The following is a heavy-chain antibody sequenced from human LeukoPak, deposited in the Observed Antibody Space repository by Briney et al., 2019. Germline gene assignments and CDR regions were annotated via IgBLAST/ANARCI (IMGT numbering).Heavy chain of an antibody. V-gene: IGHV4-34*01. Sequence: SETLSLTCAVYGGSFSGYYWSWIRQPPGKGLEWIGEINHSGSTNYNPSLKSRVTISVDTSKSQFSLKLSSVTAADTAVYYCARDVYYYGSGTYFFDYWGQGTLVTVSS. CDR3: ARDVYYYGSGTYFFDY. CDR1: GGSFSGYY. J-gene: IGHJ4*02. D-gene: IGHD3-10*01. CDR2: INHSGST.